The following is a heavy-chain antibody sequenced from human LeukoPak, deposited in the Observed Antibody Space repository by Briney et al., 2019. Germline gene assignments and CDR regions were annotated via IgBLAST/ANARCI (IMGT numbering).Heavy chain of an antibody. CDR1: GFTFSSYG. V-gene: IGHV3-23*01. CDR2: ISGSGGST. D-gene: IGHD3-10*01. Sequence: GGSLRLSCAASGFTFSSYGMSWVRQAPGKGLEWVSAISGSGGSTYYADSVKGRFNISRDNSKNTVYLQMNSLRAEDTAVYYCAKGRYYPKDFFDYWGQGTLVTVSS. J-gene: IGHJ4*02. CDR3: AKGRYYPKDFFDY.